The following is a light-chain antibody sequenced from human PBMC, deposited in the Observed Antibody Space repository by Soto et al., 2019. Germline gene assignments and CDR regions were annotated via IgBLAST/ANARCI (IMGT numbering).Light chain of an antibody. CDR2: GAS. Sequence: DIQMTQSPSSLSASVGDRVTITCRSSQSISTYLSWYQHSLGKAPKLLIYGASNLQSGVPSRFSGSGSGTEFTLTISSLQPEDFATYYCQQRFTTPLTFGGGTKVELK. V-gene: IGKV1-39*01. J-gene: IGKJ4*01. CDR3: QQRFTTPLT. CDR1: QSISTY.